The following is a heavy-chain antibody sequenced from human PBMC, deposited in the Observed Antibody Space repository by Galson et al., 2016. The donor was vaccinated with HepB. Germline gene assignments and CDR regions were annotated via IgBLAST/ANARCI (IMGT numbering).Heavy chain of an antibody. CDR2: ISAGGGVT. CDR3: AKTGTSISRFDY. CDR1: GFPLRNYA. J-gene: IGHJ4*01. V-gene: IGHV3-23*01. D-gene: IGHD2-21*01. Sequence: SLRLSCAVSGFPLRNYAMSWVRQAPGKGLEWVSAISAGGGVTYYADSVKGRFTIPRDNSKNTLYLQMNSLRAEDTAVYYCAKTGTSISRFDYWGHGTLVTVSS.